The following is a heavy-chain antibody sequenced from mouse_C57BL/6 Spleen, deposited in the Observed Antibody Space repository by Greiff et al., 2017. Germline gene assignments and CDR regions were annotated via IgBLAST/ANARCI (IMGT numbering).Heavy chain of an antibody. CDR1: GYTFTSYW. CDR2: IHPNSGST. D-gene: IGHD3-1*01. V-gene: IGHV1-64*01. J-gene: IGHJ4*01. CDR3: ARSGLGAMDY. Sequence: QVQLQQSGAELVKPGASVKLSCKASGYTFTSYWMHWVKQRPGQGLEWIGMIHPNSGSTNYNEKFKSKATLTVDKSSSTAYMQLSSLTSEDSAVYYCARSGLGAMDYWGQGTSVTVSS.